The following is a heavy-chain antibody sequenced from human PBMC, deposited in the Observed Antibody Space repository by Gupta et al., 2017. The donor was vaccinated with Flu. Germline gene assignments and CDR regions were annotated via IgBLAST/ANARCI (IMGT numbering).Heavy chain of an antibody. V-gene: IGHV4-34*01. CDR3: ARGVAAARLGGY. CDR1: GGSFSGYY. D-gene: IGHD6-6*01. Sequence: QVQLQQWGAGLLKPSETLSLTCAVYGGSFSGYYWSWIRQPPGKGLEWIGEINHSGSTNYNPSLKSRVTISVDTSKNQFSLKVRSVTAADTAVYYCARGVAAARLGGYWGQGTLVTVSS. J-gene: IGHJ4*02. CDR2: INHSGST.